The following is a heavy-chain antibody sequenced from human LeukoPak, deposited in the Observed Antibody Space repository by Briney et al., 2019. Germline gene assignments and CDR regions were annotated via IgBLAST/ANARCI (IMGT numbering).Heavy chain of an antibody. J-gene: IGHJ5*02. V-gene: IGHV4-34*01. CDR3: ARVHYYYGSGSYYWFDP. CDR2: INHSGST. CDR1: GGSISGYY. D-gene: IGHD3-10*01. Sequence: SETRSLTCTVSGGSISGYYWSWIRQPPGKGLEWIGEINHSGSTNYNPSLKSRVTISVDTSKNQFSLKLSSVTAADTAVYYCARVHYYYGSGSYYWFDPWGQGTLVTVSS.